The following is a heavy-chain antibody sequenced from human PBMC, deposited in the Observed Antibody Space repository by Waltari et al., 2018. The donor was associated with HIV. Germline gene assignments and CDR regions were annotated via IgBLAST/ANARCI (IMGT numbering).Heavy chain of an antibody. Sequence: QVHRVELGGGLVHLGGSLSSSFEASGSFFGDFAIPWVRQAPGKGLGWVAVISRDGSSKYYADSVQGRFTISRDNSKNSLHLHMNSLRPKDTAVYYCAREGIVAAPFDFWGLGTLVTVSS. CDR3: AREGIVAAPFDF. V-gene: IGHV3-30*01. D-gene: IGHD2-15*01. CDR1: GSFFGDFA. CDR2: ISRDGSSK. J-gene: IGHJ4*02.